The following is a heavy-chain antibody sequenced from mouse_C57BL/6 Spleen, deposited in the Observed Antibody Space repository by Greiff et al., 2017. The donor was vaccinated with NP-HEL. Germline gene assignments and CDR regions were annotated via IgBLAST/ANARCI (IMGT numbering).Heavy chain of an antibody. Sequence: EVQGVESGGGLVQPGGSLKLSCAASGFTFSDYYMYWVRQTPEKRLEWVAYISNGGGSTYYPDTVKGRFTISRDNAKNTLYLQMSRLKSEDTAMYYCARGGSGYPFDYWGQGTTLTVSS. CDR1: GFTFSDYY. CDR3: ARGGSGYPFDY. V-gene: IGHV5-12*01. CDR2: ISNGGGST. J-gene: IGHJ2*01. D-gene: IGHD3-2*02.